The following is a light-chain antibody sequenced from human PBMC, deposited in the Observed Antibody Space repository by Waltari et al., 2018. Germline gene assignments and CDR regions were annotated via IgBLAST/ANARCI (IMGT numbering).Light chain of an antibody. J-gene: IGKJ1*01. V-gene: IGKV3-20*01. CDR3: QKYEALPAT. CDR2: EAS. CDR1: RSISKD. Sequence: SCRASRSISKDLVWYQQKPGQAPRLLIYEASIRATGIPDRFSGSGSGTDFSLIISRLEPEDFAVYYCQKYEALPATFGQGTKVEIK.